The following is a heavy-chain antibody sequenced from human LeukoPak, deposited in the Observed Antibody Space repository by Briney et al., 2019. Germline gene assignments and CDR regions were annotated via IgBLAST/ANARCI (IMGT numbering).Heavy chain of an antibody. D-gene: IGHD2-2*01. CDR1: GFTFSSYE. Sequence: PGGSLRLSCAASGFTFSSYEMNWVRQAPGKGPEWVSYITSSSSTIYYADSVKGRFTISRDNAKNSLYLQMNSLRAEDTAVYYCARDRFVVVPAASAYYYGMDVWGQGTTVTVSS. CDR3: ARDRFVVVPAASAYYYGMDV. J-gene: IGHJ6*02. V-gene: IGHV3-48*03. CDR2: ITSSSSTI.